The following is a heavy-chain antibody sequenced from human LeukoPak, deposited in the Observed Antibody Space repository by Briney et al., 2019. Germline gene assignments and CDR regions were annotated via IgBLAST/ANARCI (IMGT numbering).Heavy chain of an antibody. D-gene: IGHD3-10*01. J-gene: IGHJ4*02. Sequence: GASVKVSCRASGYTFTKYGISWVRQAPGQGLEWMGWIGAYNGQTDYSQRLQGRVTMTLDTSTSTAYMELRRLTSDDTAMYYCARDIGVSQFDSWGQGTLVTVSS. V-gene: IGHV1-18*01. CDR2: IGAYNGQT. CDR1: GYTFTKYG. CDR3: ARDIGVSQFDS.